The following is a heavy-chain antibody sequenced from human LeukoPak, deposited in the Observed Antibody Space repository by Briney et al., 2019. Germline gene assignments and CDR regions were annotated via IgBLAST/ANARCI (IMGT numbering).Heavy chain of an antibody. J-gene: IGHJ4*02. CDR3: AKDNYYGSGAVIDY. D-gene: IGHD3-10*01. Sequence: GGSLRLSCATSGFTFNRFGMHWVRQAPGKGLEWVAVIWYDGSNKDYADSVKGRFTISRDNSKSTLYLQMNSLRAGDTATFHCAKDNYYGSGAVIDYWGQGALVTVSS. CDR2: IWYDGSNK. CDR1: GFTFNRFG. V-gene: IGHV3-33*03.